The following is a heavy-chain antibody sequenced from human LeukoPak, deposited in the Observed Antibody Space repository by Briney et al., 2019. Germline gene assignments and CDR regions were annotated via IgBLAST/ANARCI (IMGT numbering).Heavy chain of an antibody. Sequence: SVKVSCKASGGTFSSYAISWVRQAPGQGLEWMGGIIPIFGTANYAQKFQGRVTITADKSTSTAYMELSSLRSEDTAVYYCARDAIPILTSYMDVWGKGTTVTISS. V-gene: IGHV1-69*06. CDR1: GGTFSSYA. D-gene: IGHD3-9*01. CDR2: IIPIFGTA. CDR3: ARDAIPILTSYMDV. J-gene: IGHJ6*03.